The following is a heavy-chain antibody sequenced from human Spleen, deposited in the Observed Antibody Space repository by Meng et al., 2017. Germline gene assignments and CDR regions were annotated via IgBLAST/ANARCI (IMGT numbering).Heavy chain of an antibody. CDR1: GYTFTGSY. CDR3: ASYCRGTSCATY. CDR2: VNPNNGGT. V-gene: IGHV1-2*06. J-gene: IGHJ4*02. D-gene: IGHD2-15*01. Sequence: QVQLVQSGAEVKKPGASLKVSWKASGYTFTGSYMHWVRQAPGQGLEWMGRVNPNNGGTNYAQKFQGRVTMTRDTSISTAYLELSRLTSDDTAVYYCASYCRGTSCATYWGQGSLVTVSS.